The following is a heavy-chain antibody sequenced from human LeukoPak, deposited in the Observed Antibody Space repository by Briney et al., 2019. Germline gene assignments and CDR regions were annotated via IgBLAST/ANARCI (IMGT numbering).Heavy chain of an antibody. V-gene: IGHV4-4*02. J-gene: IGHJ4*02. CDR3: ARSRGVTMVRGVTFYFDY. D-gene: IGHD3-10*01. CDR1: GVSISSTYW. Sequence: PSETLSLTCDVSGVSISSTYWWTWVRQPPGKGLEWIGEMHHSGSTNYNPSVKSRVTISVDKSTNQFSLRLSSVTAADTAVYYCARSRGVTMVRGVTFYFDYWGQGTLVTVSS. CDR2: MHHSGST.